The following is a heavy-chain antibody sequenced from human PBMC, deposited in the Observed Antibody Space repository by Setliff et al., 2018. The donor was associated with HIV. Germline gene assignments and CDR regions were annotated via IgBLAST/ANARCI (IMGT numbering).Heavy chain of an antibody. CDR2: IHYSGIT. Sequence: SETLSLTCTVSGGSISSYYWSWIRQPPGKGLEWTGSIHYSGITHYNPSLKSRVTMSVDTSQNQVSLDLESVTAADTAVYYCAPGEGVASTYYHDWGQGTQVTVSS. CDR1: GGSISSYY. V-gene: IGHV4-59*01. CDR3: APGEGVASTYYHD. J-gene: IGHJ4*01. D-gene: IGHD3-3*01.